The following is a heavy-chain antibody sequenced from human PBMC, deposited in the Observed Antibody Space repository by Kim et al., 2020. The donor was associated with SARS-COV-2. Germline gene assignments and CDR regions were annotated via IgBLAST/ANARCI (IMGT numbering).Heavy chain of an antibody. J-gene: IGHJ4*02. CDR2: ISYDGINK. D-gene: IGHD5-12*01. V-gene: IGHV3-30*04. CDR3: ARDRWGGDSGLVGY. CDR1: GFTFSSYA. Sequence: GGSLRLSCAVSGFTFSSYALHWVRQAPGKGLEWVALISYDGINKYYADSVKGRFTISRDNSKNTLYLQMNSLRAEDTAVYYCARDRWGGDSGLVGYWGQGTLVTVSS.